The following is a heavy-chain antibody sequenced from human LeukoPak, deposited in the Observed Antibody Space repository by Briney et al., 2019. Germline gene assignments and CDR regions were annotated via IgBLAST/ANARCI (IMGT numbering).Heavy chain of an antibody. CDR3: ARARGAYYGPFAY. Sequence: SETPCPSSAVSRVATSNVVISAGQPPGKGLEWIGYIYYSGSTRYNPSLNSRVTISVDTSKNQFSLKLSSVTAADTAVYYCARARGAYYGPFAYWGQGTPVTVSS. CDR2: IYYSGST. CDR1: VATSNVVIS. V-gene: IGHV4-59*08. D-gene: IGHD4-17*01. J-gene: IGHJ4*02.